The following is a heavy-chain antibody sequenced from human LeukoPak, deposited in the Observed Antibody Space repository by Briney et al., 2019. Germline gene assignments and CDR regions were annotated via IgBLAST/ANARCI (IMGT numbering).Heavy chain of an antibody. D-gene: IGHD6-19*01. CDR1: GGSFSGYY. V-gene: IGHV4-34*01. CDR2: INHSRST. Sequence: SETLSLTCAVYGGSFSGYYWSWIRQPPGKGLEWIGEINHSRSTNYNPSLKSRVTISVDTSKNQFSLKLSSVTAADTAVYYCTTNGWYCLDHWGQGALVTVSS. J-gene: IGHJ1*01. CDR3: TTNGWYCLDH.